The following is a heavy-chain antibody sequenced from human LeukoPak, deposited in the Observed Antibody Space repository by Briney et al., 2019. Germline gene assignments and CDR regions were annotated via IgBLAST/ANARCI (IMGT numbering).Heavy chain of an antibody. CDR3: ARWDIVVVPAAINPGY. CDR2: IYYSGST. J-gene: IGHJ4*02. CDR1: SGSISSGDYY. V-gene: IGHV4-30-4*01. Sequence: SETLSLTCTVSSGSISSGDYYWSWIRQPPGKGLEWIGYIYYSGSTYYNPSLKSRVTISVDTSKNQFSLKLSSVTAADTAVYYCARWDIVVVPAAINPGYWGQGTLVTVSS. D-gene: IGHD2-2*01.